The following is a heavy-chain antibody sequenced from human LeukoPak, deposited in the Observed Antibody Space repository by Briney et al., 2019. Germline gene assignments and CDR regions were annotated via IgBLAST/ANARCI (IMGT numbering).Heavy chain of an antibody. CDR1: GGSISSYY. J-gene: IGHJ6*02. V-gene: IGHV4-59*01. D-gene: IGHD6-19*01. CDR3: ARIVYSSGWPTTGYYYYGMDV. Sequence: SETLSLTCTVSGGSISSYYWSWIRQPPGKGLEWIGYIYYSGSTNYNPSLKSRVTISVDTSKNQFSLKLSSVTAADTAVYYCARIVYSSGWPTTGYYYYGMDVWGQGTTVTVSS. CDR2: IYYSGST.